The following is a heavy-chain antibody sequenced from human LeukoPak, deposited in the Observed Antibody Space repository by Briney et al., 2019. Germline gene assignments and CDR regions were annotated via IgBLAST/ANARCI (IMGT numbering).Heavy chain of an antibody. D-gene: IGHD4-17*01. CDR3: ARGVTTENWFDP. J-gene: IGHJ5*02. CDR2: IYYSGST. Sequence: SETLSLTCTVSGGSISNYYWSWIRQPPGKGLEYIGYIYYSGSTNYNPSLKSRVTISVDTSKNQFSLKLSSVTAADTAVYYCARGVTTENWFDPWGQGTLVTVSS. V-gene: IGHV4-59*08. CDR1: GGSISNYY.